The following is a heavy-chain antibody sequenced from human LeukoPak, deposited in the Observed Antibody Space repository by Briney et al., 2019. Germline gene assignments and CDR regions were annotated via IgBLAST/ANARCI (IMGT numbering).Heavy chain of an antibody. J-gene: IGHJ4*02. CDR3: GRAYGAGSCDY. CDR2: INQDGSEK. V-gene: IGHV3-7*01. CDR1: GFPSGNLW. Sequence: PGGSWRLSCAASGFPSGNLWMSWVGQAPGKGRGWVANINQDGSEKYYVDSVKGRFTISRDNAKNSLYLQMNSLRAEDTAVYYCGRAYGAGSCDYWGQGTLVTVSS. D-gene: IGHD3-10*01.